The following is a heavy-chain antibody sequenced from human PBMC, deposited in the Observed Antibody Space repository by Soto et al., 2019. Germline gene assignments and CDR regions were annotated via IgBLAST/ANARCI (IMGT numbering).Heavy chain of an antibody. Sequence: GGSLRPSFAAFGLPFSSYGMHWVRQAPGKRLEWVAVIWYDGSNKYYADSVKGRFTISRDNSKNPLSLKMNSVRAEDTAVYYCARVYYYDSSGYYFDLDYWGQGT. CDR3: ARVYYYDSSGYYFDLDY. CDR2: IWYDGSNK. J-gene: IGHJ4*02. CDR1: GLPFSSYG. D-gene: IGHD3-22*01. V-gene: IGHV3-33*01.